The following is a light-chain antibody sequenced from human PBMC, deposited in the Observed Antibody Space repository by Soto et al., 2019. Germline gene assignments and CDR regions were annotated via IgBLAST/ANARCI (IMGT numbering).Light chain of an antibody. V-gene: IGKV3-20*01. Sequence: EIVLTQSPGTLSLSPGERATLSCRASQTVSSSYLAWYQQKPGQAPRLLIYGASSRATGIPDRCSGGGSGTDFTLSISRLEPEEFAVYYCQHYANSVYTFGQGTKLDIK. J-gene: IGKJ2*01. CDR1: QTVSSSY. CDR2: GAS. CDR3: QHYANSVYT.